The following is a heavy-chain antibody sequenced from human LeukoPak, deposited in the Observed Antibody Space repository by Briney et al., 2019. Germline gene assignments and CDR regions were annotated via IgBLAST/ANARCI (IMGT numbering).Heavy chain of an antibody. CDR1: GYTFTSYD. CDR2: MNPNSGNT. CDR3: ARAKRTAPNVYYFDY. V-gene: IGHV1-8*01. J-gene: IGHJ4*02. Sequence: ASVKVSCKASGYTFTSYDINWVRQATGQGLGWMGWMNPNSGNTGYAQKFQGRVTMTRNTSISTAYMELSSLRSEDTAVYYCARAKRTAPNVYYFDYWGQGTLVTVSS. D-gene: IGHD1-1*01.